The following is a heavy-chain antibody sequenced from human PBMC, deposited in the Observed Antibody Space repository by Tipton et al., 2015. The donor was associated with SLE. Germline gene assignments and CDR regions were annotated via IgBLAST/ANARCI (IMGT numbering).Heavy chain of an antibody. Sequence: SLRLSCATSGFTFSSYEMIWVRQAPGKGLEWVAVISYDGSNKYYADSVKGRFTISRDNSKNTLYPQMNSLRAEDTAVYYCARDLVLHYYGMDVWGQGTTVTVSS. CDR3: ARDLVLHYYGMDV. J-gene: IGHJ6*02. CDR1: GFTFSSYE. CDR2: ISYDGSNK. V-gene: IGHV3-30*04.